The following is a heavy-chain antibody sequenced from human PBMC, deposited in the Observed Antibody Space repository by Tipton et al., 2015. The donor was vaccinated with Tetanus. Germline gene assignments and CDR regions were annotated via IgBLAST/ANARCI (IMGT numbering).Heavy chain of an antibody. D-gene: IGHD3-3*01. V-gene: IGHV4-61*01. Sequence: LRLSCTVSGGSVSSGSYYWAWIRQPPGKGLEYIGYILYGGSTHYSPSLKSRVTVSADPSKNQFSLKLSSVTAADTAVYYCARIHDFWSGYFDFWGQGTLVTGSS. CDR2: ILYGGST. J-gene: IGHJ4*02. CDR1: GGSVSSGSYY. CDR3: ARIHDFWSGYFDF.